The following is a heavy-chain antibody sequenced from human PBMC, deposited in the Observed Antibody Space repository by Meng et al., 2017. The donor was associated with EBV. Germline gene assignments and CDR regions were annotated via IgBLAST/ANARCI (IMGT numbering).Heavy chain of an antibody. CDR1: GGPFRYYA. CDR2: FLPRLGAP. V-gene: IGHV1-69*01. J-gene: IGHJ4*02. Sequence: QVQWVQLAAEVQKPGSSVTVSCKTSGGPFRYYAISWVRQAPGQGLEWLGGFLPRLGAPNYAQKFHGRVKITADESTSTHYMDLSSLRSEDTAIYYCASESGRGYTPDYWGQGTLVTVSS. D-gene: IGHD3-10*01. CDR3: ASESGRGYTPDY.